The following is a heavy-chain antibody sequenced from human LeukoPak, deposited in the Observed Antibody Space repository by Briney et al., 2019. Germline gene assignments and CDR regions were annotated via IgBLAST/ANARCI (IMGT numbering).Heavy chain of an antibody. Sequence: GGSLRLSCAASGFTFSSYYMSWVRQAPGKGLEWVSAIGGSGTGTYYADSVKGRFTISRDNSENTLYLQMNSLRAEDTAVYYCVKDETGSSWYNWGQGTLVTVSS. V-gene: IGHV3-23*01. CDR2: IGGSGTGT. J-gene: IGHJ4*02. CDR1: GFTFSSYY. D-gene: IGHD6-13*01. CDR3: VKDETGSSWYN.